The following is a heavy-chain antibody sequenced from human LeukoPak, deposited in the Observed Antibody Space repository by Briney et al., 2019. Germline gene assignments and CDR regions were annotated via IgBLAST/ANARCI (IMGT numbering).Heavy chain of an antibody. V-gene: IGHV3-15*07. J-gene: IGHJ4*02. CDR3: TTGIRGD. D-gene: IGHD3-10*01. CDR1: GFTFSKVW. Sequence: PGGSLRLSCAASGFTFSKVWMNWVRQAPGEGLDWVGRIASKTDGGATDYAAPVKGRFTISRDDSKNTLNLQMNSLKTEDTAVYYCTTGIRGDWGQGTLVTVSS. CDR2: IASKTDGGAT.